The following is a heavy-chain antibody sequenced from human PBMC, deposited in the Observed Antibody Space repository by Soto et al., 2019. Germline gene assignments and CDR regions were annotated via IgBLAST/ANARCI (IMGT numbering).Heavy chain of an antibody. CDR3: ARDGLYGDYVEGFDY. D-gene: IGHD4-17*01. J-gene: IGHJ4*02. Sequence: SVNVSCKASGGTFSSYTISWVRQAPGQGLEWMGRIIPILGIANYAQKFQGRVTITADKSTSTAYMELSSLRSEDPAVYYCARDGLYGDYVEGFDYWGQGTLVTVSS. CDR2: IIPILGIA. CDR1: GGTFSSYT. V-gene: IGHV1-69*04.